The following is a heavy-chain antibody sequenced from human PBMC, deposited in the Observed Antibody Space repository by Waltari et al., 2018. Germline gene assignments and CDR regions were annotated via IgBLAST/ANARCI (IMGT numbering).Heavy chain of an antibody. J-gene: IGHJ6*02. CDR2: ISSSSSTI. CDR3: ARGGVDWCLGDV. Sequence: QVQLQESGPGLVKPSETLSLTCTVSGGSISSHYWSWIRQPPGKGLEWVSYISSSSSTIYYADSVKGRFTISRDNAKNSLYLQMNSLRAEDTAVYYCARGGVDWCLGDVWGQGTTVTVSS. D-gene: IGHD3-9*01. CDR1: GGSISSHY. V-gene: IGHV3-11*04.